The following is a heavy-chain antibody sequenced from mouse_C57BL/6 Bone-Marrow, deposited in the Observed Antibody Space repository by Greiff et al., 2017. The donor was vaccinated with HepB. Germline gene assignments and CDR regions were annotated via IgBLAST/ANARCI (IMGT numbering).Heavy chain of an antibody. D-gene: IGHD1-1*01. J-gene: IGHJ2*01. CDR2: IDPENGDT. CDR1: GFNIKDDY. V-gene: IGHV14-4*01. CDR3: TTGYYGSTPYYFDY. Sequence: EVQRVESGAELVRPGASVKLSCTASGFNIKDDYMHWVKQRPEQGLEWIGWIDPENGDTEYASKFQGKATITADTSSNTAYLQLSSLTSEDTAVYYCTTGYYGSTPYYFDYWGQGTTLTVSS.